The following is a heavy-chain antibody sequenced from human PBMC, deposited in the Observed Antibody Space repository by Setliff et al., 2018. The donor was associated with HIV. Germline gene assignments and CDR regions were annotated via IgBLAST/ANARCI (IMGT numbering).Heavy chain of an antibody. CDR1: GNTFSSYG. CDR2: ISAYNGNT. D-gene: IGHD1-26*01. Sequence: ASVKVSCKASGNTFSSYGISWVRQAPGQGVEWMGWISAYNGNTNYAQKLQGRVTMTTDTSTSTAYMELRSLRSDDTAVYYCARVSATGYYFDYWGQGTLVTVS. V-gene: IGHV1-18*01. J-gene: IGHJ4*02. CDR3: ARVSATGYYFDY.